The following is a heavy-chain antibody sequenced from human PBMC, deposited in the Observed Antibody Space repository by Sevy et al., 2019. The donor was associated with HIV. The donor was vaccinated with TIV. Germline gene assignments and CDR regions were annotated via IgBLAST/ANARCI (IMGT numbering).Heavy chain of an antibody. V-gene: IGHV3-7*04. Sequence: GGSLRLSCAASGFSFRSYWMHWVRQAPGKGLEWVTNIKQEESEQDYVASVKGRSTSSSYKAKNSLYLQMTSLRPEDTAIYYCARGNSGSFDYWGQGTPVTVSS. CDR1: GFSFRSYW. CDR2: IKQEESEQ. CDR3: ARGNSGSFDY. J-gene: IGHJ4*02. D-gene: IGHD3-22*01.